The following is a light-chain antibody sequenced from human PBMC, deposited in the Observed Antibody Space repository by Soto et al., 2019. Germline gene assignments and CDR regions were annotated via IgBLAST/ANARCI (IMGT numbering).Light chain of an antibody. CDR2: DAS. V-gene: IGKV1-33*01. Sequence: IQMTQSPSSLSASVGDRVTITCQATNDIRKYLNWYQQKPGKAPKLLIYDASSLETGVPSRFSGSGSGTDFTLTISSLQPEDFATYYCQQYDNLPLIFGQGTRLEIK. CDR1: NDIRKY. CDR3: QQYDNLPLI. J-gene: IGKJ5*01.